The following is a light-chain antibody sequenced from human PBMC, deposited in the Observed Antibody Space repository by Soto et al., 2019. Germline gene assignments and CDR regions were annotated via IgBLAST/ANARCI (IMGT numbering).Light chain of an antibody. J-gene: IGLJ1*01. CDR3: TSYTSTSTYV. Sequence: QSVLTQPASVSGPPGQSITISCTGTSSDVGAYNYVSWYQHHPGKAPRLVIYDVTNRPSGISDRFSGSKSGNTASLTISGLLAEDEAEYYCTSYTSTSTYVFGTGTKVTVL. V-gene: IGLV2-14*01. CDR1: SSDVGAYNY. CDR2: DVT.